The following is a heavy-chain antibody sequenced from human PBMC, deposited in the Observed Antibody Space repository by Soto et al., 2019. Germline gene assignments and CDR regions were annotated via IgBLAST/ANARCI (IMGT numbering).Heavy chain of an antibody. D-gene: IGHD3-10*01. V-gene: IGHV5-10-1*01. CDR1: GYSFTSYW. J-gene: IGHJ4*02. CDR3: ARTYYSGSGSYYIFDY. CDR2: IDPRDSYS. Sequence: GGSLKISCQGSGYSFTSYWITWVRQMPGKGLEWMGRIDPRDSYSSYSPSFQGHVTMSADKSISTAYLQWSSLMASDTAMYYCARTYYSGSGSYYIFDYWGRGTLVTVSS.